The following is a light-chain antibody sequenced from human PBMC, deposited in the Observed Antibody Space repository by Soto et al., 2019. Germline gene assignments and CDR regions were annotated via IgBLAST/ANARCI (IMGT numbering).Light chain of an antibody. CDR2: LNSDGSH. V-gene: IGLV4-69*01. J-gene: IGLJ3*02. Sequence: QLVLTQSPSASASLGASVKLTCTLSSGHSSYAIAWHQQQPEKGPRYLMKLNSDGSHSKGDGIPDRFSGSSSGAERYLTFSSLQSEDEADYYCQTWGTGIWVFGGGTKLTVL. CDR1: SGHSSYA. CDR3: QTWGTGIWV.